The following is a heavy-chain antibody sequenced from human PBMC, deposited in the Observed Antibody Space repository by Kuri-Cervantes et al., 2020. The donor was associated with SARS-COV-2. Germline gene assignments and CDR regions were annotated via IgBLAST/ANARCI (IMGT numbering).Heavy chain of an antibody. CDR2: FDPEDGET. CDR3: ATDHIAAAGLFDY. CDR1: GCTLTELS. D-gene: IGHD6-13*01. Sequence: AAVNVSCKVSGCTLTELSMHWLRQAPGKGLEWMGGFDPEDGETIYAQKFQGRVTMTEDTSTDTAYMELSSLRSKETAVYYCATDHIAAAGLFDYWGQGTLVTVSS. V-gene: IGHV1-24*01. J-gene: IGHJ4*02.